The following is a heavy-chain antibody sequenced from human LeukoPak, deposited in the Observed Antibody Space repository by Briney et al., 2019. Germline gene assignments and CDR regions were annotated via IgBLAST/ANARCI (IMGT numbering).Heavy chain of an antibody. CDR1: GGSFSGYY. V-gene: IGHV4-34*01. D-gene: IGHD4-17*01. Sequence: SETLSLTCAVYGGSFSGYYWSWIRQPPGKGLEWIGEINHSGSTNYNPSLKSRVTISVDTSKNQFSLKLSSVTAADTAVYYCARGYGDLYFVYWGQGILVTVSS. CDR2: INHSGST. CDR3: ARGYGDLYFVY. J-gene: IGHJ4*02.